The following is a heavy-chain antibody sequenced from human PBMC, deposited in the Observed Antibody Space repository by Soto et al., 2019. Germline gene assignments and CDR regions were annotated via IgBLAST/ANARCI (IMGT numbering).Heavy chain of an antibody. Sequence: SQTLSLTCAISGDSVSSNSAAWNWIRQSPSRGLEWLGRTYYRSKWYNDYAVSVKSRITINPDTSKNQFSLQLNSVTPEDTAVHYCTRAPRSHYGMDVWGQGTTVTVSS. CDR3: TRAPRSHYGMDV. CDR2: TYYRSKWYN. CDR1: GDSVSSNSAA. V-gene: IGHV6-1*01. J-gene: IGHJ6*02.